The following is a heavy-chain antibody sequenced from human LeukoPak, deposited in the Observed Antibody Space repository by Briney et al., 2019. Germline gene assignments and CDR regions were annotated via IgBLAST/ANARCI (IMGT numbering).Heavy chain of an antibody. D-gene: IGHD3-10*01. V-gene: IGHV3-23*01. CDR2: ISGSGGST. CDR3: TRELFDFDY. Sequence: GGSLGLSCAAPGLTFSNHAMGWVRQAPGKGLEWISEISGSGGSTYYADSVKGRFTISRDNSKNTLYLQMNSLRAEDTAVYYCTRELFDFDYWGQGTLVTVSS. CDR1: GLTFSNHA. J-gene: IGHJ4*02.